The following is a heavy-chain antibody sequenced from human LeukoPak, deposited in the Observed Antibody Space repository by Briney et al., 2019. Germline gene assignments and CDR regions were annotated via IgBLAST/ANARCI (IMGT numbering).Heavy chain of an antibody. J-gene: IGHJ4*02. CDR1: EFTLSSYS. D-gene: IGHD5-18*01. Sequence: PGGSLRLSCTASEFTLSSYSMNWVRQAPGRGLEWISYISSSSKTIYYADSVKGRFTISRDKAKNSLYLQMNSLSDEDAAVYYCATDGERMGYTYGYGVSYYFEYWGQGTLVTVSS. CDR3: ATDGERMGYTYGYGVSYYFEY. V-gene: IGHV3-48*02. CDR2: ISSSSKTI.